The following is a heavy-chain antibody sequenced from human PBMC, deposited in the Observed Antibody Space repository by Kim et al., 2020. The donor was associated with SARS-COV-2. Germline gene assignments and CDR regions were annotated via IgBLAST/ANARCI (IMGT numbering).Heavy chain of an antibody. J-gene: IGHJ6*02. CDR3: ARRVGLLYDIGAGGMDV. CDR1: GYSFTSYW. Sequence: GASLKISCKGSGYSFTSYWISWVRQMPGKGLEWMGRIDPSDSYTNYSPSFQGHVTISADKSISTAYLQWSSLKASDTAMYYCARRVGLLYDIGAGGMDVWGQGTTVTVSS. V-gene: IGHV5-10-1*01. D-gene: IGHD3-9*01. CDR2: IDPSDSYT.